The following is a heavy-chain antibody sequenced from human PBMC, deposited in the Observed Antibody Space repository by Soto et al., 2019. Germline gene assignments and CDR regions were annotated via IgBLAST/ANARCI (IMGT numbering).Heavy chain of an antibody. V-gene: IGHV1-3*01. CDR3: ARDRRDGWIFDY. J-gene: IGHJ4*02. CDR1: GYTFTSYA. Sequence: ASVKVSCKASGYTFTSYAMHWVRQAPGQRLEWMGWINAGNGNTKYSQKFQGRVTITRDTSASTAYMELSSLRSEDTAVYYCARDRRDGWIFDYWGQGTLVTVSS. D-gene: IGHD6-19*01. CDR2: INAGNGNT.